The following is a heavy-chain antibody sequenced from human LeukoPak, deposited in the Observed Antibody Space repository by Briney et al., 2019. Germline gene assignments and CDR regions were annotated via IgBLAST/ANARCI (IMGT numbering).Heavy chain of an antibody. CDR1: GGSFSGYY. D-gene: IGHD3-16*02. CDR3: ARDLTVYDYVWGSYRWNWFDP. Sequence: SETLSLTCAVYGGSFSGYYWGWIRQPPGKGLEWIGGIYYSGSTYYNPSLKSRVTISVDTSKNQFSLKLSSVTAADTAVYYCARDLTVYDYVWGSYRWNWFDPWGQGTLVTVSS. J-gene: IGHJ5*02. V-gene: IGHV4-34*01. CDR2: IYYSGST.